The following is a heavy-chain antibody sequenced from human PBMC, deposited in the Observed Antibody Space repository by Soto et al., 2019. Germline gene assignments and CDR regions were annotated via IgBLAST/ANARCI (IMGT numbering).Heavy chain of an antibody. Sequence: LRLSGAGSGWTLSSYGMHWVHQATGKGLEWVAVISYDGSNKYYADSVKGRFTISRDNSKNTLYLQMNSLRAEDTAVYYCAKIWEYSNYGMDVWGQGTTVTVSS. D-gene: IGHD6-6*01. CDR1: GWTLSSYG. CDR3: AKIWEYSNYGMDV. CDR2: ISYDGSNK. V-gene: IGHV3-30*18. J-gene: IGHJ6*02.